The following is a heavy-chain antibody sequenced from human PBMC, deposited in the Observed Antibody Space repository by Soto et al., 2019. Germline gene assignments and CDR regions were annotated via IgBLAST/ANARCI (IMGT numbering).Heavy chain of an antibody. CDR1: GFTFSSYA. J-gene: IGHJ4*02. V-gene: IGHV3-23*01. CDR2: ISGSGGST. D-gene: IGHD3-16*02. CDR3: AKNLEYDYIWGSYRYRFDY. Sequence: GGSLSLSCAASGFTFSSYAMSWVRQAPGKGLEWVSAISGSGGSTYYADSVKGRFTISRDNSKNTLYLQMNSRRAEDTAVYYCAKNLEYDYIWGSYRYRFDYWGQGTLVTVSS.